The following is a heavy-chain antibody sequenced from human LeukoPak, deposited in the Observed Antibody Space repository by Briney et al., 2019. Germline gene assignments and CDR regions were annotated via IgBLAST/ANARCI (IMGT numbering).Heavy chain of an antibody. CDR1: GFTFSSYE. V-gene: IGHV3-48*03. J-gene: IGHJ6*03. CDR2: ISSSGSTI. CDR3: ARDSQPSSHHYYDSSGYPYYYYYMDV. D-gene: IGHD3-22*01. Sequence: GGSLRLSCAASGFTFSSYEMNWVRQAPGKGLEWVSYISSSGSTIYYADSVKGRLTISRDNAKNSLYLQMNSLRAEDTAVYYCARDSQPSSHHYYDSSGYPYYYYYMDVWGKGTTVTVSS.